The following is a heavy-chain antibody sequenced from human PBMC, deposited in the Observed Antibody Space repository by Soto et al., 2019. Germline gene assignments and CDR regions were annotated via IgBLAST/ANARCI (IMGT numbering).Heavy chain of an antibody. CDR1: GGSINNHY. V-gene: IGHV4-59*11. CDR3: ARSNWYSED. J-gene: IGHJ4*02. Sequence: ETLSLTCTVSGGSINNHYWSWIRQPPGKGLEWIGYIYYTGSTNYNPSLKSRVTISVDTSKNQFSLNLTSLTAADTAIYYCARSNWYSEDWGQGTLVTSPQ. D-gene: IGHD7-27*01. CDR2: IYYTGST.